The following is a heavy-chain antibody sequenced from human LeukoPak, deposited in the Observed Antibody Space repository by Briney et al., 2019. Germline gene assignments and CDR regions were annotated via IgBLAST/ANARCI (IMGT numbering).Heavy chain of an antibody. D-gene: IGHD2-2*01. V-gene: IGHV3-11*04. CDR2: ISSTGKTM. Sequence: PGGSLRLSCAASGFTFSGYYMSWIRQAPGKGLEWVSFISSTGKTMHYADSVKGRSTISRDNAKNSLYLQMDSLRAEDTAVYYCARSPRGYCSGTSCLLMDVWGKGTTVTVSS. CDR3: ARSPRGYCSGTSCLLMDV. CDR1: GFTFSGYY. J-gene: IGHJ6*04.